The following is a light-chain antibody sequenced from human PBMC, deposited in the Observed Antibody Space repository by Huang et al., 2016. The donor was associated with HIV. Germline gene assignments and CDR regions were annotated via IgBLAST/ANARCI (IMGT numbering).Light chain of an antibody. Sequence: EVVMTQSPVTLSVSPGERATLSCRASQSVNNKLAWFQQKPGQAPRLLIHDASIRATGIPDRFSGSGSGTEFTLTISSLQSEEFAVDYCQQYNNWPPWTFGQGTKVEIK. CDR1: QSVNNK. J-gene: IGKJ1*01. V-gene: IGKV3-15*01. CDR2: DAS. CDR3: QQYNNWPPWT.